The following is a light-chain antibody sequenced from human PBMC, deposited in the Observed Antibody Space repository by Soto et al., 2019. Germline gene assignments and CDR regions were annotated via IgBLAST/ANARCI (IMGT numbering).Light chain of an antibody. Sequence: QSALTQPASVSGSPGQSITISCTGSSSDVGAYNFVSWYQQHPGKAPKLMIFDVSNRPSGVSNRFSGSKSGNTASLTLSGLQAEDEADFYCSSSTTSSSYVFGAGTKLTVL. CDR2: DVS. V-gene: IGLV2-14*03. CDR3: SSSTTSSSYV. J-gene: IGLJ1*01. CDR1: SSDVGAYNF.